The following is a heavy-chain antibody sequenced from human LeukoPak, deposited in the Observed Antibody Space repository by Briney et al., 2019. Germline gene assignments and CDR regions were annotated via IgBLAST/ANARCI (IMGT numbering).Heavy chain of an antibody. CDR1: GGSISSYY. V-gene: IGHV4-59*01. J-gene: IGHJ2*01. Sequence: PSQTLSLTSTVSGGSISSYYSSWIRQPPGKGLEWIAYIYHSENTNYNPSLKSRVTISLDTSKNQFSLELTSLTASHTAVSYCARALFRYDSTSRSLHCYFDLWGRGTLVTVP. CDR2: IYHSENT. D-gene: IGHD3-22*01. CDR3: ARALFRYDSTSRSLHCYFDL.